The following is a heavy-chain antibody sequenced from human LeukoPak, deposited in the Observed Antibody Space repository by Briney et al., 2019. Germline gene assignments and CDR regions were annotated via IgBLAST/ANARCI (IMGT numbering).Heavy chain of an antibody. CDR1: GFTFSGYA. D-gene: IGHD3-10*01. CDR2: ISGSGVST. V-gene: IGHV3-23*01. J-gene: IGHJ4*02. Sequence: GGSLRLSCAASGFTFSGYAMSWVRQAPGKGLEWVSTISGSGVSTYYADSVKGRFTSSRDNSKNTLYLQMNKLRAEDTAVYYCAKESRYYYGSGSFSSQFDYWGQGNLVTVSS. CDR3: AKESRYYYGSGSFSSQFDY.